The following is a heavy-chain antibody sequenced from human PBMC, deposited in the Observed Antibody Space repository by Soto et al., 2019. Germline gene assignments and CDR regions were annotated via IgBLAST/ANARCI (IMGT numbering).Heavy chain of an antibody. CDR3: ARGGDDCSTTSCYFIDY. D-gene: IGHD2-2*01. J-gene: IGHJ4*02. V-gene: IGHV1-3*01. Sequence: ALVKVSCKSSGYTFSAYAMHCVRQAPGKRLEWMGRINAGNGKTKYSQKFQGRVTLTRDTSATKAYMELRSLRSGDTDVYYCARGGDDCSTTSCYFIDYWGQGTLVTVSS. CDR2: INAGNGKT. CDR1: GYTFSAYA.